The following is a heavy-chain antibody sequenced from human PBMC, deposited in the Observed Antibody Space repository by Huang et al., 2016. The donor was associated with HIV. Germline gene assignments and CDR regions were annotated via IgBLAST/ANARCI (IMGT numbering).Heavy chain of an antibody. CDR1: GFSFRDDA. CDR2: IRGSGTT. V-gene: IGHV3-23*01. D-gene: IGHD6-13*01. J-gene: IGHJ6*03. Sequence: EVQLLESGGGLVQAGGSQRLPCAASGFSFRDDAMAWVRQGPGKGLEVFSGIRGSGTTYYRDSVKGRFTISSDNSKNTLFLKTNSLRVEDTAVYYCAKIISNWPLYYMDVWGKGTTVTVSS. CDR3: AKIISNWPLYYMDV.